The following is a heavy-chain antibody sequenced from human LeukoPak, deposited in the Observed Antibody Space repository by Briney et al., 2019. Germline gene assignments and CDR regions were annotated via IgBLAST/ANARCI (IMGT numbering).Heavy chain of an antibody. J-gene: IGHJ5*02. D-gene: IGHD1-26*01. V-gene: IGHV1-2*02. CDR2: IVVGSGNT. CDR3: ARDNSLGDNAWWFDP. CDR1: GYTFTGYY. Sequence: GASVKVSCKASGYTFTGYYMHWVRQAPGQGREWIGWIVVGSGNTNYAQKFQERVTMTRDMSTSTDYMELSSLRSDDTAIYYCARDNSLGDNAWWFDPWGQGTLVTVSS.